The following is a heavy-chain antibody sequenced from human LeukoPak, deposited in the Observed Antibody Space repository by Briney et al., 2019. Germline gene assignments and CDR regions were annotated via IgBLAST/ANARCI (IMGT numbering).Heavy chain of an antibody. J-gene: IGHJ4*02. CDR1: GGSISSYY. Sequence: PSETLSLTCTVSGGSISSYYWSWIRQPAGKGLEWIGRIYTSGSTNYNPSLKSRVTMSVDTSKNQFSLKLSSVTAADTAVYYCAREGGVRGGGIQDFDYWGQGTLVPVSS. D-gene: IGHD5-18*01. CDR3: AREGGVRGGGIQDFDY. V-gene: IGHV4-4*07. CDR2: IYTSGST.